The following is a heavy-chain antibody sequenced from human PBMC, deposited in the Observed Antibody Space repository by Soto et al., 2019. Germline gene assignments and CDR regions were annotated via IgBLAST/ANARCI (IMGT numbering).Heavy chain of an antibody. V-gene: IGHV1-46*04. D-gene: IGHD6-19*01. Sequence: ASVKVSCKGSGFTFTSYYIHWVRQAPGQGLEWLGMINPSDSTGYTQKLQGRVTMTRNTPISTAYMELSSLRSEDTAVYYCARGSSGWSLGYYYYYMDVWGKGTTVTVSS. J-gene: IGHJ6*03. CDR3: ARGSSGWSLGYYYYYMDV. CDR2: INPSDST. CDR1: GFTFTSYY.